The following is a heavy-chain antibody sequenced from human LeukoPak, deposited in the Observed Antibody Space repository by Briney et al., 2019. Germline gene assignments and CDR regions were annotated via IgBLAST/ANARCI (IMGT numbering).Heavy chain of an antibody. CDR1: GFIFSSHG. CDR2: ISYDGSTK. Sequence: GRSLRLSCAASGFIFSSHGLHWVRQAPGKGLEWVSLISYDGSTKYYGESVKGRFTISRDNSKNTLYLQMNSLRAGDTAVYCCARTRVRGASWDALDIWGQGTTVTVSS. D-gene: IGHD1-1*01. CDR3: ARTRVRGASWDALDI. J-gene: IGHJ3*02. V-gene: IGHV3-30*03.